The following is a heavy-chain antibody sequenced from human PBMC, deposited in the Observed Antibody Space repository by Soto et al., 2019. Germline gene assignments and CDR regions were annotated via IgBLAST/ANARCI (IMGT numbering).Heavy chain of an antibody. CDR3: ARGPAHYYDSSGYYYVFSY. J-gene: IGHJ4*02. D-gene: IGHD3-22*01. Sequence: QVQLVESGGGVVQPGRSLRLSCAASGFTFSSYAMHWVRQAPGKGLEWVAVISYDGSNKYYADSVKGRFTISRDNSKNTLYLQMNSLRAEDTAVYYWARGPAHYYDSSGYYYVFSYWGQGTLVTVSS. CDR2: ISYDGSNK. CDR1: GFTFSSYA. V-gene: IGHV3-30-3*01.